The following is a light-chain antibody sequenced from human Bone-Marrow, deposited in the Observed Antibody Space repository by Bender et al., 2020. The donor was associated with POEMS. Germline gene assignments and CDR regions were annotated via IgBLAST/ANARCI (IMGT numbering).Light chain of an antibody. V-gene: IGLV1-40*01. CDR3: LSCDTGPSSYVCV. Sequence: QSVLTQPPSVSGAPGQRVTISCTGSKDNVHWYQKVPGTAPKTLIYANNKRPSGVSDRFFGSKSGTSASLVIHGLQSEDEADYFCLSCDTGPSSYVCVSGTGTRVTVL. J-gene: IGLJ1*01. CDR1: KDN. CDR2: ANN.